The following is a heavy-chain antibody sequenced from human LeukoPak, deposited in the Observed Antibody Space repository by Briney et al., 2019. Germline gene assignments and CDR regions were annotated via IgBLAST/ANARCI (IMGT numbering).Heavy chain of an antibody. V-gene: IGHV3-21*01. Sequence: GGSLRLSCAASGFTFSSYVMSWVRQAPGKGLEWVSSISSSSSYIYYADSVKGRFTISRDNAKNSLYLQMNSLRAEGTAVYYCARDFGYCTNGVCYNVYFDYWGQGTLVTVSS. J-gene: IGHJ4*02. CDR1: GFTFSSYV. D-gene: IGHD2-8*01. CDR2: ISSSSSYI. CDR3: ARDFGYCTNGVCYNVYFDY.